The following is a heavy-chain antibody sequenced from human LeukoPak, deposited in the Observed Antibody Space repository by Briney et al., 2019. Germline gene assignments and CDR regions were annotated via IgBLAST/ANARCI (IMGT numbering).Heavy chain of an antibody. CDR3: AKAGYDYVRGAFDI. J-gene: IGHJ3*02. CDR1: GFTFSTYA. CDR2: ISGSGGST. Sequence: GGSLRLSCAAAGFTFSTYAMSWVRQAPGKGLEWVSAISGSGGSTYYADSVKGRFTISRDNSKNTLYLQMNSLRAEDTAVYYCAKAGYDYVRGAFDIWGQGTMVTVSS. D-gene: IGHD3-16*01. V-gene: IGHV3-23*01.